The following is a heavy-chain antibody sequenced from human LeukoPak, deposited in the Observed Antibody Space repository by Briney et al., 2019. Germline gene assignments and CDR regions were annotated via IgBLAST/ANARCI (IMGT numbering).Heavy chain of an antibody. CDR3: ARGPGAYCGGDCYSGVQH. Sequence: GASVKVSCKASGGTFSSYAISWERQAPGQGLEWMGGIIPIFGTTNYAQKFQGRVTITADKSTSTAYMELSSLRSEDTAVYYCARGPGAYCGGDCYSGVQHRGQGTLVTVSS. V-gene: IGHV1-69*06. CDR2: IIPIFGTT. J-gene: IGHJ1*01. D-gene: IGHD2-21*02. CDR1: GGTFSSYA.